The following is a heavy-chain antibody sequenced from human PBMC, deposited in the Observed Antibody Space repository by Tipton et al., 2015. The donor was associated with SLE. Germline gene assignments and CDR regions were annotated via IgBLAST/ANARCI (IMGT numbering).Heavy chain of an antibody. V-gene: IGHV4-59*12. CDR3: ATGDLVYYYQGMDV. D-gene: IGHD2-21*01. CDR1: GSFLTGSY. CDR2: IYYTGST. Sequence: TLSLTCTVSGSFLTGSYWSWIRQPPGKGLEWIGYIYYTGSTEFAPSLKSRVTFSVDRSKNQFSLNLRSVTAADTAVYYCATGDLVYYYQGMDVWGQGTTVTVSS. J-gene: IGHJ6*02.